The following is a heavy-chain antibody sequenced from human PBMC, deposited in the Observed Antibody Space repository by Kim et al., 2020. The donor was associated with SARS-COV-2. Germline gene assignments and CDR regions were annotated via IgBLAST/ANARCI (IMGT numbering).Heavy chain of an antibody. Sequence: GGSLRLSCTVSGFTDTNADINWVRLAPGKGLEWVSGVSGNGNDKHYGDSAKGRFIITRDSSKNTVFLQMNSLRAEDTAVYYCAGSQVFFSRDGTCYSQRRAGARRVDFTAFDVWGQGTLVTVSS. CDR2: VSGNGNDK. CDR3: AGSQVFFSRDGTCYSQRRAGARRVDFTAFDV. D-gene: IGHD2-21*02. V-gene: IGHV3-23*01. J-gene: IGHJ3*01. CDR1: GFTDTNAD.